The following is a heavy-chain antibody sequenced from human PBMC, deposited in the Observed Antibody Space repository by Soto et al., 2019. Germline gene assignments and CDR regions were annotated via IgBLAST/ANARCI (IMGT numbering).Heavy chain of an antibody. J-gene: IGHJ3*01. D-gene: IGHD2-2*01. CDR1: GGTFSRYT. Sequence: QVQLVQSGAEVKKPGSSVKVACKASGGTFSRYTISWVRQATGQGLEWMGRIIPILGIANYAQKFQGRVAITAAKCKSTAYMELSSLRCEDTAVYCWARELFSTSCPTRCHAFDLWGQRTMVTVSS. CDR2: IIPILGIA. CDR3: ARELFSTSCPTRCHAFDL. V-gene: IGHV1-69*02.